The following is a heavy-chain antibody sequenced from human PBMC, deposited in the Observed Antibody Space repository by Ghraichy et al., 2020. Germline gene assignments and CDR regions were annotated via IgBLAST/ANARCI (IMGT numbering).Heavy chain of an antibody. CDR1: GGSFSGYY. CDR2: INHSGST. CDR3: ARATIFGVVIIKAYFDY. J-gene: IGHJ4*02. D-gene: IGHD3-3*01. V-gene: IGHV4-34*01. Sequence: GSLSLTCAVYGGSFSGYYWSWIRQPPGKGLEWIGEINHSGSTNYNPSLKSRVTISVDTSKNQFSLKLSSVTAADTAVYYCARATIFGVVIIKAYFDYWGQGTLVTVSS.